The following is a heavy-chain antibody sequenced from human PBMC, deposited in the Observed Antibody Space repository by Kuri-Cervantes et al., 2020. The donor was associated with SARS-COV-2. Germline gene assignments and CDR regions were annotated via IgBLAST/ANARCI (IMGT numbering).Heavy chain of an antibody. V-gene: IGHV4-39*01. D-gene: IGHD3-3*01. CDR2: IYYSGST. CDR3: ARQLDYDFWSGYSAIRDY. Sequence: GSLRLSCTVSGGSISSSSYYWGWVRQPPGKGLEWIGSIYYSGSTYYNPSLKSRVTISVDTSKNQFSLKLSSVTAADTAVYYCARQLDYDFWSGYSAIRDYWGQGTLVTVSS. CDR1: GGSISSSSYY. J-gene: IGHJ4*02.